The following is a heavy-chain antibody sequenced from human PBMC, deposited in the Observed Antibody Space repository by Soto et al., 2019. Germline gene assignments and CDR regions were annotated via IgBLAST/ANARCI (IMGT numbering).Heavy chain of an antibody. CDR2: IKSKADGGTT. J-gene: IGHJ4*03. CDR1: EFTFANAW. CDR3: TKFRIYSAFRNAFDL. D-gene: IGHD2-15*01. V-gene: IGHV3-15*01. Sequence: LRLSCAASEFTFANAWISWVRQAPGKGLEWVGRIKSKADGGTTDYAAPVKGRFTISRDESQNTLYLQMNSLRADDTAIYYCTKFRIYSAFRNAFDLWGRGTLVTVSS.